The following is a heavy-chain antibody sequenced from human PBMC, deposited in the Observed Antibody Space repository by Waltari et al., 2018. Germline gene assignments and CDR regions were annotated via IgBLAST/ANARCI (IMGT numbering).Heavy chain of an antibody. CDR3: ARANWGALDY. CDR2: INEDESEK. Sequence: VRLVESGGGLVQPGGSLRLSCVGSGFTFSSYWMRWVRQTPGKGLEWVANINEDESEKYYVDSVKGRFTISRDNAKNSLVLQMDSLRGEDTAVYYCARANWGALDYWGQGALVIVSS. V-gene: IGHV3-7*01. D-gene: IGHD7-27*01. J-gene: IGHJ4*02. CDR1: GFTFSSYW.